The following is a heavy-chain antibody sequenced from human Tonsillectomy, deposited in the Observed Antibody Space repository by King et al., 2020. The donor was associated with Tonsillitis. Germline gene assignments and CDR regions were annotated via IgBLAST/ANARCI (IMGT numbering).Heavy chain of an antibody. V-gene: IGHV3-49*05. D-gene: IGHD2-15*01. J-gene: IGHJ3*02. Sequence: VQLVESGGGLVKPGRSLRLSCAASGFTFGDYHMGWFRQAPGQGLEWVGFIRSEAFGGTTKYAASVKGRFTISRDDSKSIAYLQMNSLKTEDTAVYYCSGGPHSGDAFDIWGQGTKVTVSS. CDR3: SGGPHSGDAFDI. CDR2: IRSEAFGGTT. CDR1: GFTFGDYH.